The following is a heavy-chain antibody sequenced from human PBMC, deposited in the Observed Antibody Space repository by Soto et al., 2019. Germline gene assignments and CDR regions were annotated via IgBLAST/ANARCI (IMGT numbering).Heavy chain of an antibody. V-gene: IGHV4-4*02. CDR2: TRNSGGA. CDR3: ASHLTMTGTRGFDH. Sequence: QVQPQESGPGLVKPSGTLSLTCAVSSGSIFSSNWWSWVRQPPGKGLEWIGETRNSGGANYNPSLKSRVTISVDKSTNQFFLNLNSVTAADTAVYYCASHLTMTGTRGFDHWGLGTLVTVSS. CDR1: SGSIFSSNW. D-gene: IGHD3-9*01. J-gene: IGHJ4*02.